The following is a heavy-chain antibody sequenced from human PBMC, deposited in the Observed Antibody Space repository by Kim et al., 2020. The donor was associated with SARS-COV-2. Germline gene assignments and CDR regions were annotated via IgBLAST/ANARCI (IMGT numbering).Heavy chain of an antibody. Sequence: GGSLRLSCAASGFIFSDSYIYWVRQASGKGLEWVGHIRNKAGSYATAFAASVKGRFSISRDDSKSTAYLQMNSLKTEDTAVYYCVGSRQMDRPWGQGALVTVSS. CDR1: GFIFSDSY. V-gene: IGHV3-73*01. CDR2: IRNKAGSYAT. D-gene: IGHD3-10*01. J-gene: IGHJ5*02. CDR3: VGSRQMDRP.